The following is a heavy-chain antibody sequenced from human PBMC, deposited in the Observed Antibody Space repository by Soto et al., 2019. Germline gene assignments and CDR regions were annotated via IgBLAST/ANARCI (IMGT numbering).Heavy chain of an antibody. CDR2: IWSDGSNE. CDR1: EFTFSRHG. D-gene: IGHD3-10*01. V-gene: IGHV3-33*01. J-gene: IGHJ6*03. Sequence: QVQLVESGGGVVQPGRSLRLSCAASEFTFSRHGMHGVRQAPGKGLQWVGVIWSDGSNEVYADSVKGRFIISRDNSKNILYLQMNSLRAEDTAVYYCARERTFGDNKHNYMDVWGTGITVTVSS. CDR3: ARERTFGDNKHNYMDV.